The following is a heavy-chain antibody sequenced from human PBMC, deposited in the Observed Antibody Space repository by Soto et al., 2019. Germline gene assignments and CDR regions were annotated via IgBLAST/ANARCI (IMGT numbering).Heavy chain of an antibody. D-gene: IGHD6-13*01. CDR1: GYNFNRYW. CDR2: IYPGDSDT. CDR3: ARSLVNGTYEAFDI. V-gene: IGHV5-51*01. J-gene: IGHJ3*02. Sequence: PGESLKISCKGSGYNFNRYWIGWVRQVPGKGLEWMGVIYPGDSDTRYSPSLQGQVTISADKSSSAAYLQWSSLQASDTATYYCARSLVNGTYEAFDIWGQGTMVTVSS.